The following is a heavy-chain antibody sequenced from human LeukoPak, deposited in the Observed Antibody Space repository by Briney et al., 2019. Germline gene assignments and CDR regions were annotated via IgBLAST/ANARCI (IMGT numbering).Heavy chain of an antibody. CDR1: GFIVRSNH. Sequence: GGSLRLSCAAFGFIVRSNHINWVRQAPGKGLEWVSITYSGDTTYYADSVKGGFIISRDDSKNTLSLQMDDLRVEDTAVYYCARERPDSRNLDSWGRGALVTVSS. V-gene: IGHV3-66*01. CDR3: ARERPDSRNLDS. D-gene: IGHD1-14*01. CDR2: TYSGDTT. J-gene: IGHJ4*02.